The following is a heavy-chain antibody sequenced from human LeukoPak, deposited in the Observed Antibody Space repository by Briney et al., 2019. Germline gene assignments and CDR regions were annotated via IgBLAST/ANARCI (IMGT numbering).Heavy chain of an antibody. CDR2: IRSDGSNK. Sequence: GGSLRLSCAASGFTFSSYGMHWVRQAPGTGLEWVAFIRSDGSNKNYADSVKGRFTISRDNSKNSLYLQMNSLRAEDTAVYYCTRDPRHFDSCGQGTLVTVSS. CDR3: TRDPRHFDS. CDR1: GFTFSSYG. D-gene: IGHD6-6*01. J-gene: IGHJ5*01. V-gene: IGHV3-30*02.